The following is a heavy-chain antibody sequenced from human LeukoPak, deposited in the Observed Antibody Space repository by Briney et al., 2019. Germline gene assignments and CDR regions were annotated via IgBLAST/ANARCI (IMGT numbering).Heavy chain of an antibody. CDR3: ARTMVRGVIISWYFDY. CDR1: GYSFTSYW. CDR2: IYPGDSDT. V-gene: IGHV5-51*01. Sequence: GESLKISCKGSGYSFTSYWIGWVRQTPGKGLEWMGIIYPGDSDTRYSPSFQGQVTISADKSISTAYLQWSSLKASDTAMYYCARTMVRGVIISWYFDYWGQGTLVTVSS. J-gene: IGHJ4*02. D-gene: IGHD3-10*01.